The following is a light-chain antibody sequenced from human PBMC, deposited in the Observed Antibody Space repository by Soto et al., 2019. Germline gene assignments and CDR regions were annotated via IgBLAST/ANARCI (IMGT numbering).Light chain of an antibody. CDR2: LEGSGSY. CDR1: SGHSTYI. Sequence: QLVLTQSSSASASLGSSVKLTCTLSSGHSTYIIAWHQQQPGKAPRYLMKLEGSGSYNKGGGVPDRFSGSSSGADRYLTISILQVEDEADYYCENWDSNIIWVFGGGTKLTVL. CDR3: ENWDSNIIWV. V-gene: IGLV4-60*02. J-gene: IGLJ3*02.